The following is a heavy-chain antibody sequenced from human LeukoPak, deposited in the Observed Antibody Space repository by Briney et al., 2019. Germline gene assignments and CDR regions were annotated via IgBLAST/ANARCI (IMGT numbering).Heavy chain of an antibody. J-gene: IGHJ4*02. V-gene: IGHV3-33*01. CDR3: ASGAGRFDY. CDR1: GFTLSSYG. D-gene: IGHD1-26*01. Sequence: PGGSLRLSCAASGFTLSSYGMHWVRQAPGKGLEWVAVIWYDGSNKYYADSVKGRFTISRDNSKNTLYLQMNSLRAEDTAVYYCASGAGRFDYWGQGTLVTVSS. CDR2: IWYDGSNK.